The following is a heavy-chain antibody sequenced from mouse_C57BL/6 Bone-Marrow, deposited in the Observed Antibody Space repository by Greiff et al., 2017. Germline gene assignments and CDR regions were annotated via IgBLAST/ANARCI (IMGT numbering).Heavy chain of an antibody. CDR2: ILPGSGST. Sequence: QVQLQQSGAELMKPGASVKLSCKATGYTFTGYWIEWVKQRPGHGLEWIGEILPGSGSTNYNEKFKGKATFTADTSSNTAYMQLSSLTTEDSAIYYCARSPEPSHYYGSRVYAMDYWGQGTSVTVSS. D-gene: IGHD1-1*01. CDR1: GYTFTGYW. V-gene: IGHV1-9*01. J-gene: IGHJ4*01. CDR3: ARSPEPSHYYGSRVYAMDY.